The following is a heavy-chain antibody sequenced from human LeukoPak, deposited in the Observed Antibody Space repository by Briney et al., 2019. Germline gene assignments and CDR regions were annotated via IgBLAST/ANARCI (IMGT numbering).Heavy chain of an antibody. CDR3: ASVGSGYESYYYYGMDV. CDR1: GFSFSTYW. D-gene: IGHD5-12*01. V-gene: IGHV3-74*01. CDR2: IKTDGTYT. Sequence: GGSLRLSCAASGFSFSTYWMHWVRQAPGKGLVWVSRIKTDGTYTNYADSVKGRFTISRDNAKNTLSLQMNSLRAEDTAVYYCASVGSGYESYYYYGMDVWGQGTTVTVSS. J-gene: IGHJ6*02.